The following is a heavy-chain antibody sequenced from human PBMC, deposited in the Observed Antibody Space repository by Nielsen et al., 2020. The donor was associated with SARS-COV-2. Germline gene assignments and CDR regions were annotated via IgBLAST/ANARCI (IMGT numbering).Heavy chain of an antibody. CDR3: ARDFGYYYGSGSYYNVVLDY. V-gene: IGHV1-69*04. J-gene: IGHJ4*02. D-gene: IGHD3-10*01. Sequence: WVRQAPGQGLEWMGRIIPILGIANYAQKFQGRVTITADKSTSTAYMELSSLRSEDTAVYYCARDFGYYYGSGSYYNVVLDYWGQGTLVTVYS. CDR2: IIPILGIA.